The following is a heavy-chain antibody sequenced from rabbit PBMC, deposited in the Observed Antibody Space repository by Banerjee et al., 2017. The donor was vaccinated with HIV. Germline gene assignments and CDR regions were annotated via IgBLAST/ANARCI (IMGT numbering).Heavy chain of an antibody. Sequence: QSLEESGGDLVKPGASLTLTCTASGFSFSSSYYMCWVRQAPGKGLEWIGCIYTGSSDDTYYASWAKGRFTISKTSSTTVTLQMTSLTAADTATYFCARWVSGSNYWDLWGPGTLVTVS. CDR1: GFSFSSSYY. CDR2: IYTGSSDDT. CDR3: ARWVSGSNYWDL. D-gene: IGHD8-1*01. J-gene: IGHJ4*01. V-gene: IGHV1S40*01.